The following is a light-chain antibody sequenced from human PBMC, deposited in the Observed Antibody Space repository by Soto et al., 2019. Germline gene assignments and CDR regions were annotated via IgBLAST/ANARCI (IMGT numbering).Light chain of an antibody. CDR3: QQYNNWPPWT. J-gene: IGKJ1*01. CDR1: QSIRTD. CDR2: DAS. V-gene: IGKV3D-15*01. Sequence: DIVMTQSPATLSVSPGEMATLSCSASQSIRTDLAWYQQKSGQGPRLLIYDASTRATGIPARFSGSGSGTEFTLTIRSLQSEDFAVYYCQQYNNWPPWTCGQGTKGDIK.